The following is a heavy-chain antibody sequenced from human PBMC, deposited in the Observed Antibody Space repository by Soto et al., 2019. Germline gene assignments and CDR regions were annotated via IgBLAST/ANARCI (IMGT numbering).Heavy chain of an antibody. CDR3: VRGGCLSHDHVIIAPATLGVDP. CDR1: GYTFTTYD. J-gene: IGHJ5*02. D-gene: IGHD2-2*01. Sequence: QVQLMQSGAEVKKPGASVKVSCKASGYTFTTYDINWVRQAPGQGLEWMGWMNPNRTNTGYAEKFQGRVTMTRDTSISTAYMEVSSRRYDDTAVYYCVRGGCLSHDHVIIAPATLGVDPWRQGTLVTVSS. V-gene: IGHV1-8*01. CDR2: MNPNRTNT.